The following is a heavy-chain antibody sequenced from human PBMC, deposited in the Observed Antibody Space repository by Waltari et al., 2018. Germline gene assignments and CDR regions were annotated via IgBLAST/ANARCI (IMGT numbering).Heavy chain of an antibody. CDR1: GITSVNSA. J-gene: IGHJ4*02. CDR2: INWDGDRT. CDR3: ARDIGPTGTTAYFDY. D-gene: IGHD1-7*01. Sequence: VQLVDSGGVLVKTLGSLRHSCEAYGITSVNSAMNWVRQAPGKSLEWVSLINWDGDRTYYADSVKGRFTISRDNSRNSLFLQMNSLRGEDTALYYCARDIGPTGTTAYFDYWGQGTLVTVSS. V-gene: IGHV3-43D*04.